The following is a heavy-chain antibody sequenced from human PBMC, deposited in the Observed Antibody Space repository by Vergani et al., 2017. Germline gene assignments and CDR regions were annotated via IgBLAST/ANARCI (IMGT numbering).Heavy chain of an antibody. CDR1: GFTVSSNE. J-gene: IGHJ6*02. CDR3: AKIRGDTATYYYYGMDV. CDR2: ISGGST. D-gene: IGHD5-18*01. V-gene: IGHV3-38-3*01. Sequence: EVQLVESGGGLVQPGGSLRLSCAASGFTVSSNEMSWVRQAPGKGLEWVSSISGGSTYYADSRKGRFTISRDNSKNTLYLQMNSLRAEDTAVYYCAKIRGDTATYYYYGMDVWGQGTTVTVSS.